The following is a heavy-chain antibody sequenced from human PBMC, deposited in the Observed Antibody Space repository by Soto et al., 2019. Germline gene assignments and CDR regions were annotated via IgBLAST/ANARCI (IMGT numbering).Heavy chain of an antibody. V-gene: IGHV4-59*01. Sequence: SETLSLTCTVSGGSISSYYWSWIRQPPGKGLEWIGYIYYSGSTNYNPSLKSRVTISVDTSKNQFSLKLSSVTAADTAVYYCARDRGTVSYYYYYMDVWGKGTTVTVSS. J-gene: IGHJ6*03. CDR3: ARDRGTVSYYYYYMDV. CDR1: GGSISSYY. CDR2: IYYSGST. D-gene: IGHD4-17*01.